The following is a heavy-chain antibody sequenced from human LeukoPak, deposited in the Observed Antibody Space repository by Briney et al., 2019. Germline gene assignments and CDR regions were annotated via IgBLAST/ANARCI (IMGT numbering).Heavy chain of an antibody. J-gene: IGHJ4*02. CDR2: MDYSGST. Sequence: SETLSLTCTVPGGSISSYYWSWIRQPPGKGLEWIAYMDYSGSTFYNPSLKSRVSTSVDTSKNQFSLKVRSVTAADTAVYYCARHGGDYTFDYWGQGTLVTVSS. D-gene: IGHD4-17*01. CDR3: ARHGGDYTFDY. CDR1: GGSISSYY. V-gene: IGHV4-59*08.